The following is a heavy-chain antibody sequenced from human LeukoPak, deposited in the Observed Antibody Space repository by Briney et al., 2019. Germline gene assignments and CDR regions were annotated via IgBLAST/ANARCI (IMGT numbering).Heavy chain of an antibody. J-gene: IGHJ4*02. V-gene: IGHV4-61*02. Sequence: PSETLSLTCTVSGGSISSGSYYWSWIRQPAGKGLEWIGRIYTSGSTNYNPSLKSRVTMSVDTSKNQFSLNLRSVTAADTAVYYCARVQYCSGGSCYNLRLFDHWGQGSLVTVSS. CDR3: ARVQYCSGGSCYNLRLFDH. CDR2: IYTSGST. D-gene: IGHD2-15*01. CDR1: GGSISSGSYY.